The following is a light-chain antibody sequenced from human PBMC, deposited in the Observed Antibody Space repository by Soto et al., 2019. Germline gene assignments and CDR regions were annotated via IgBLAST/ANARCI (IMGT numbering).Light chain of an antibody. Sequence: DIQMTQSPSTLSASVGDRVTITCRASQSISSWLAWYQQKPGKAPKLLIYKASSLESGVPSRFSGSGSGTEFTLTISSLQSDDFATYYCQQYHSYFQFTFGPGTKVDIK. V-gene: IGKV1-5*03. CDR1: QSISSW. J-gene: IGKJ3*01. CDR2: KAS. CDR3: QQYHSYFQFT.